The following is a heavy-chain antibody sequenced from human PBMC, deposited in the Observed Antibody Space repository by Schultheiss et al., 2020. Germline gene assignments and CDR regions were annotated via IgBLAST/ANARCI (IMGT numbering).Heavy chain of an antibody. D-gene: IGHD2-15*01. CDR1: GFSLSTSGVG. V-gene: IGHV2-5*02. Sequence: SGPTLVKPTQTLTLTCTFSGFSLSTSGVGVGWIRQPPGKALEWLALIDWDDDKYYSPSLKSRLTITKDPSKSQVVLTMTNMDPVDTATYYCARHKRYCSGGSCYLDYWGQGNLVTVSS. CDR3: ARHKRYCSGGSCYLDY. J-gene: IGHJ4*02. CDR2: IDWDDDK.